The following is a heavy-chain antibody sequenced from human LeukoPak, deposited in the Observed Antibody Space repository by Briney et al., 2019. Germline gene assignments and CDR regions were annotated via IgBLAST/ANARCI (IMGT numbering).Heavy chain of an antibody. V-gene: IGHV3-23*01. CDR1: GFTFSSYA. Sequence: GGSLRLSCAASGFTFSSYAMSWVRQAPGKGLEWVSAISGSGGSTYYADSVKGRFTISRDNSKNTLYLQMGSLRADDMALYYCASSPPTGTTWYFDLWGRGTLVTVSS. J-gene: IGHJ2*01. CDR2: ISGSGGST. CDR3: ASSPPTGTTWYFDL. D-gene: IGHD1-7*01.